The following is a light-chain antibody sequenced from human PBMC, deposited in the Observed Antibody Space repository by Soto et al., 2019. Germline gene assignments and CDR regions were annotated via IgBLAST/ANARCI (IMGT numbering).Light chain of an antibody. V-gene: IGKV1-27*01. J-gene: IGKJ3*01. Sequence: DIQMTQSPTSLSASVGDRVTITCRASQGIRNCVAWYQQKPGKAPKLLIYAASTLQSGVPSRFSGSGSGTDFTLTSNSLQPEDVATYSCQKYSSVPVFGPGTKVEIK. CDR2: AAS. CDR1: QGIRNC. CDR3: QKYSSVPV.